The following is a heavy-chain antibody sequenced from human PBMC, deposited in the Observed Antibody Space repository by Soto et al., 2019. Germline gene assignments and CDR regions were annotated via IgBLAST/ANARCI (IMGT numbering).Heavy chain of an antibody. V-gene: IGHV1-69*01. D-gene: IGHD4-17*01. Sequence: QVQLVQSGAEVKKPGSSVKVSCKASGGSFSTYGISWVRQAPGQGLEWMGGFIPVFTTAKYAQKFQGRDSITADEATYTAYMELSSLRSEDTDVYFGARNAVDESRTTVRHGALDIWGQGTVVTVSS. CDR2: FIPVFTTA. CDR1: GGSFSTYG. CDR3: ARNAVDESRTTVRHGALDI. J-gene: IGHJ3*02.